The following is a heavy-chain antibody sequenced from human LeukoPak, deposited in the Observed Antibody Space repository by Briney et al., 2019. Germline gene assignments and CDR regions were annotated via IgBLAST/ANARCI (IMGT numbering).Heavy chain of an antibody. J-gene: IGHJ5*02. Sequence: GGSLRLSCAASGFTVSSNHMSWVRQAPGKGLEWVSLIYSGGSIYYADSVKGRFTISRDNSKNTLYPQMNSLRAEDTAVYYCAKDPMVIAVAWGQGTLVTVSS. CDR2: IYSGGSI. CDR1: GFTVSSNH. CDR3: AKDPMVIAVA. V-gene: IGHV3-66*01. D-gene: IGHD6-19*01.